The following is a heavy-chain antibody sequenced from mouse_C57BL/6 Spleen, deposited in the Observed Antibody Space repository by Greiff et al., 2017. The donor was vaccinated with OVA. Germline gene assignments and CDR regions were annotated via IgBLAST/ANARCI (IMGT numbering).Heavy chain of an antibody. V-gene: IGHV1-20*01. J-gene: IGHJ3*01. D-gene: IGHD1-1*01. CDR2: INPYNGDT. CDR3: ARGDYYGSSYGAY. Sequence: SGPELVKPGDSVKISCKASGYSFTGYFMNWVMQSHGKSLEWIGRINPYNGDTFYNQKFKGKATLTVDKSSSTAHMELRSLTSEDSAVYYCARGDYYGSSYGAYWGQGTLVTVSA. CDR1: GYSFTGYF.